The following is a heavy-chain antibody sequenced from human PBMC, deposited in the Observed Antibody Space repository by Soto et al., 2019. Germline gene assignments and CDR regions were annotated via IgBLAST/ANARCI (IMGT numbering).Heavy chain of an antibody. J-gene: IGHJ4*02. Sequence: SETLSLTCTVSGGSLTSYYWSWIRQPPGGGLEWIGYIYYSGSTNYNPSLKSHVTMSVDRSINTAYLEWSSLKASDSAMYYCARLTLAQDSSGYHIFDYWGLGTLVTVSS. CDR2: IYYSGST. CDR1: GGSLTSYY. V-gene: IGHV4-59*12. D-gene: IGHD3-22*01. CDR3: ARLTLAQDSSGYHIFDY.